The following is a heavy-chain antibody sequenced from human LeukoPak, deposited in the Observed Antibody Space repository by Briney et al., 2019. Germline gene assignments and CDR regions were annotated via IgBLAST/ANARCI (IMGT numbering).Heavy chain of an antibody. Sequence: SETLSLTCTVSGGSISSHYWSWIRQPPGKGLEWIGYIYYSGSTNYNPSLKSRVTISVDTSKNQFSLKLSSETAADTAVYYCARSGMDFWSGYDYWGQGTLVTVSS. D-gene: IGHD3-3*01. CDR2: IYYSGST. J-gene: IGHJ4*02. CDR3: ARSGMDFWSGYDY. V-gene: IGHV4-59*11. CDR1: GGSISSHY.